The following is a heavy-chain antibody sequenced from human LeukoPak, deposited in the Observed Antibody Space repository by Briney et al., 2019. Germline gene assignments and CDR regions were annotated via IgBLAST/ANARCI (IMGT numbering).Heavy chain of an antibody. D-gene: IGHD2-8*02. J-gene: IGHJ6*03. Sequence: SDTQSLTCTLWGDFYHTYHWNWLPRPPGKGVEQIAHIYYTGSASYNPTPKGRATISVDTSKNQFSLSLSSVTAADTAVYYCARGVPHTYYYMDVWGKGTTVAV. CDR3: ARGVPHTYYYMDV. V-gene: IGHV4-59*07. CDR1: GDFYHTYH. CDR2: IYYTGSA.